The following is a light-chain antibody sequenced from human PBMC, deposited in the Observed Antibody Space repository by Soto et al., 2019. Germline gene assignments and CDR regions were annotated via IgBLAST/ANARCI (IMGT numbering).Light chain of an antibody. CDR2: KAS. J-gene: IGKJ2*01. CDR3: QHYNSQYT. Sequence: DIQMTQSPSTLSASVGDRVTITCRASQSISSWLAWYQQKPGKAPKLLIYKASSLESGVPSRFSGSGSGTEFTLNISSLQPDEFATYYCQHYNSQYTFGQGTKLEIK. CDR1: QSISSW. V-gene: IGKV1-5*03.